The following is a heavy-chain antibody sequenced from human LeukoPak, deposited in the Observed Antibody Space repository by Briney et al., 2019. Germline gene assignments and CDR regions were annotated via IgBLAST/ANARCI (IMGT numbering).Heavy chain of an antibody. CDR3: ARGFRGDNFDY. Sequence: SETLSLTCAVYGGSFSGYYWSWIRQPPGKGLEWIGEINHSGSTNYNPSLRSRVTISVDTSKNQFSLKLSSVTAADTAVYFCARGFRGDNFDYWGQGTLVTVSS. CDR2: INHSGST. CDR1: GGSFSGYY. J-gene: IGHJ4*02. V-gene: IGHV4-34*01. D-gene: IGHD7-27*01.